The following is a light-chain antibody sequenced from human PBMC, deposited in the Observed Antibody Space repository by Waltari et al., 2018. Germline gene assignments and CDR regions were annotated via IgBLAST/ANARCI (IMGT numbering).Light chain of an antibody. V-gene: IGLV1-40*01. Sequence: QSALTQPPSVSGAPGQWVSISCTGSSPNHGAGYDVHLYQQLPGAAPKLLIQGNSNRPSGVPDRFSGSKSGTSASLAIAGLQAEDEADYYCQSYDSTLRVSVFGGGSRLTVL. CDR2: GNS. CDR3: QSYDSTLRVSV. CDR1: SPNHGAGYD. J-gene: IGLJ2*01.